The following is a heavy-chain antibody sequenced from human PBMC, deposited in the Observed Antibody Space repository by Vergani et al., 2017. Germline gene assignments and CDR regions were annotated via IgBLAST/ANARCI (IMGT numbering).Heavy chain of an antibody. Sequence: EVKLVESGGGRVKPGGSLRLPCASSGSTFSSYSMNWVRQAPGKGLEWVSSIISSSSSSIYSADSVKGRFTISREHAKNSLYLQMNSLRAEDTAVYYCARKVPAGEGVDYWGQGTLVTVSS. CDR2: IISSSSSSI. CDR1: GSTFSSYS. J-gene: IGHJ4*02. CDR3: ARKVPAGEGVDY. V-gene: IGHV3-21*01. D-gene: IGHD2-2*01.